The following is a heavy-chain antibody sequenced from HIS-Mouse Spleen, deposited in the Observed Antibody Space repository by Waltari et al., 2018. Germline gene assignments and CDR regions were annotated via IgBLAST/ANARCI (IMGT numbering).Heavy chain of an antibody. CDR1: GGSISSSSYY. J-gene: IGHJ2*01. CDR2: SYYSGST. Sequence: QLQLQESGPGLVKPSETLSLTCTVSGGSISSSSYYWGWFRQPPGKGLEWMGRSYYSGSTSYNPPLKCRVTISADTSKNPFPLKLGSVTAAATAVYYCAREIPYSSSWYDWYFDLWGRGTLVTVSS. V-gene: IGHV4-39*07. D-gene: IGHD6-13*01. CDR3: AREIPYSSSWYDWYFDL.